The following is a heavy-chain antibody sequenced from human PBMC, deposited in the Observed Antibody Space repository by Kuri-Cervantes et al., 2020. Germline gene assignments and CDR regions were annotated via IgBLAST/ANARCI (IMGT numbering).Heavy chain of an antibody. CDR2: ISAYNGNT. D-gene: IGHD3-22*01. J-gene: IGHJ4*02. CDR3: ARVRYYYDSSGYTSDY. CDR1: GYTFTSYG. V-gene: IGHV1-18*01. Sequence: ASVKVSCKASGYTFTSYGISWVRQAPGQGLEWMGWISAYNGNTNYAQKLQGRVTMTTDASTSTAYMELRSLRSDGTAVYYCARVRYYYDSSGYTSDYWGQGTLVTVSS.